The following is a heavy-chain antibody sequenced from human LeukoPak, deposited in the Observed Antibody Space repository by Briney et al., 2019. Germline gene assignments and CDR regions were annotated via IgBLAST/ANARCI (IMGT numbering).Heavy chain of an antibody. CDR2: ISGSGGST. V-gene: IGHV3-23*01. J-gene: IGHJ4*02. Sequence: GGSLRLSCAASGFTFSSYAMSWVRQAPGRGLEWVSAISGSGGSTYYADSVKGRFTVSRDSSKNTPYLKMDSLRAEDTAVDYSAKGSYGANMETNFFDYWGQGTLVTVSS. CDR3: AKGSYGANMETNFFDY. CDR1: GFTFSSYA. D-gene: IGHD4-23*01.